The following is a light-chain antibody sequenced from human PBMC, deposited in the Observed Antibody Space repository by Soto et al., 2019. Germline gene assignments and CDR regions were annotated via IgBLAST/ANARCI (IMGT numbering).Light chain of an antibody. J-gene: IGKJ5*01. CDR3: QQRSNWPPIT. CDR2: DAS. V-gene: IGKV3-11*01. Sequence: EIVLTQSPGTLSLSPGERATLSCRASQSVRSGYLAWSQQKLGQAPRLLIYDASNRATGIPARFSGSGSGTDFTLTISSLEPEDFAVYYCQQRSNWPPITFGQGTRLEIK. CDR1: QSVRSGY.